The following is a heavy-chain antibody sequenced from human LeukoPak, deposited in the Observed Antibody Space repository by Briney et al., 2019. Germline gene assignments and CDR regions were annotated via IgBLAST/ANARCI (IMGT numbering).Heavy chain of an antibody. V-gene: IGHV4-59*01. CDR1: GGSISSYY. Sequence: SETLSLTCTVSGGSISSYYWSWIRQPPGKGLEWMGYIYYSGSTNYNPSLKSRVTISVDTSKNQFSLKVSSVTAADTAVYYCARYRRRYSSAFDIWGQGTMVTVSS. CDR3: ARYRRRYSSAFDI. D-gene: IGHD5-18*01. CDR2: IYYSGST. J-gene: IGHJ3*02.